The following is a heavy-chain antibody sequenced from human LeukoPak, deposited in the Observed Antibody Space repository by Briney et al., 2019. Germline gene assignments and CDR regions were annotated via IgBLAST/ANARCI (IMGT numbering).Heavy chain of an antibody. J-gene: IGHJ4*02. V-gene: IGHV3-23*01. Sequence: GGSLRLSCAASGFTFSSYGMSWVRQAPGKGLEWVSAISGSGGSTYYADSVKGRFTISRDNSKNTLYLQMNSLRAEDTAVYYCAKLAGVTMIVGGNYFDYWGQGTLVTVSS. CDR1: GFTFSSYG. CDR2: ISGSGGST. D-gene: IGHD3-22*01. CDR3: AKLAGVTMIVGGNYFDY.